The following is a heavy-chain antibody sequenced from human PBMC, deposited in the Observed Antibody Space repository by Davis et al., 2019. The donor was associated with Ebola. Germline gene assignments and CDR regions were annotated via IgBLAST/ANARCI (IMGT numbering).Heavy chain of an antibody. CDR2: ISTSSTI. Sequence: GESLKISCAASGFTFSDYCMSWVRQAPGKGLEWVSSISTSSTIYYADSVKGRFTISRDNAKNSLYLQMNSLRAEDTAVYYCASRYYYGSGRYNFDYWGQGTLVTVSS. CDR3: ASRYYYGSGRYNFDY. J-gene: IGHJ4*02. V-gene: IGHV3-69-1*01. D-gene: IGHD3-10*01. CDR1: GFTFSDYC.